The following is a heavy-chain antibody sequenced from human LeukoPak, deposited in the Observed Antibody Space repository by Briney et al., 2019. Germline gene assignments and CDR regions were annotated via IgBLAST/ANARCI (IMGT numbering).Heavy chain of an antibody. J-gene: IGHJ3*02. D-gene: IGHD3-3*01. CDR2: INSDGSST. CDR1: GFTFSSYW. CDR3: ARGDYDFWSGHDAFDI. V-gene: IGHV3-74*01. Sequence: GGSLRLSCAAFGFTFSSYWMHWVRQAPGKGLVWVSRINSDGSSTSYADSVKGRFTISRDNAKNTLYLQMNSLRAEDTAVYYCARGDYDFWSGHDAFDIWGQGTMVTVSS.